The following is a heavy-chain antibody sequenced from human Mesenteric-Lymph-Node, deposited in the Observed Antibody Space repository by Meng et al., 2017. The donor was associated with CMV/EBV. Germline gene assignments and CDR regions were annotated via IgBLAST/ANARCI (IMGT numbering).Heavy chain of an antibody. CDR1: GFTFSNYV. J-gene: IGHJ4*02. CDR2: IDGNGAGT. V-gene: IGHV3-23*01. D-gene: IGHD3-10*01. Sequence: GESLKISCAASGFTFSNYVMSWVRQAPGKGLEWVSAIDGNGAGTYYAYSVEGRFIISRDNSKNTVYLQMKSLTAEDTAVYYCAKCPSYVWGMYYFDHWGQGALVTVSS. CDR3: AKCPSYVWGMYYFDH.